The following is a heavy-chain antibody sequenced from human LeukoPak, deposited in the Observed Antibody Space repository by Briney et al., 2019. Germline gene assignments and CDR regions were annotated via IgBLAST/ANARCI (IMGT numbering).Heavy chain of an antibody. V-gene: IGHV4-39*07. CDR3: ARLAAAGTWYFDY. CDR1: GGSISSSSYY. Sequence: PSETLSLTCTVSGGSISSSSYYWGWIRQPPGKGLEWIGSIYYSGSTYYNPSLKSRVTISADTSKNQFSLKLSSVTAADTAVYYCARLAAAGTWYFDYWGQGTLVTVSS. J-gene: IGHJ4*02. CDR2: IYYSGST. D-gene: IGHD6-13*01.